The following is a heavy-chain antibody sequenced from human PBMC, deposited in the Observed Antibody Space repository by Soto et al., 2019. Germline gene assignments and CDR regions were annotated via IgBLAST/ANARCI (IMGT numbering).Heavy chain of an antibody. V-gene: IGHV4-31*03. CDR2: ISSSGST. CDR3: AKYLSNWVHP. D-gene: IGHD2-2*02. CDR1: GGSINSDPYY. J-gene: IGHJ5*02. Sequence: QVQLQESGPGLVKPSQTLSLTCSVSGGSINSDPYYWSWIRQHPGKGLEWIGYISSSGSTYYTPSLKSRLTLSIDTSKNQFSLKLSSVTAADTAVYYCAKYLSNWVHPWGQGTLVTVSS.